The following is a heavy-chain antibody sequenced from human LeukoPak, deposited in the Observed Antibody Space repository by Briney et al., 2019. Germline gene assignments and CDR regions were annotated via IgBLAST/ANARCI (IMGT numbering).Heavy chain of an antibody. CDR2: VTGNSNYI. Sequence: GGSLRLSCAASGFTFNSYTMNWVRQSPGKGLEWLSSVTGNSNYIFYADSVKGRFTISRDNANNSVSLQMNNLRVEDTAVYYCARDLVRFLGNNWFDSWGQGTLVSVSS. V-gene: IGHV3-21*01. CDR1: GFTFNSYT. D-gene: IGHD3-3*01. CDR3: ARDLVRFLGNNWFDS. J-gene: IGHJ5*01.